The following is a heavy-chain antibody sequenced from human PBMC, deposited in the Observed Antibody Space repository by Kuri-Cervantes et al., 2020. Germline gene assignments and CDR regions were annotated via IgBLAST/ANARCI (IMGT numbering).Heavy chain of an antibody. CDR3: ARSLIPAAIFDAFDI. V-gene: IGHV4-34*01. CDR1: GGSFSGYY. CDR2: INHSGST. Sequence: SETLSLTCAVYGGSFSGYYWSWIRQPPGKGLEWIGEINHSGSTNYNPSLKSRVTISVDTSKNQFSLKLSSVTAADTAVYYCARSLIPAAIFDAFDIWGQGTMVTVSS. J-gene: IGHJ3*02. D-gene: IGHD2-2*02.